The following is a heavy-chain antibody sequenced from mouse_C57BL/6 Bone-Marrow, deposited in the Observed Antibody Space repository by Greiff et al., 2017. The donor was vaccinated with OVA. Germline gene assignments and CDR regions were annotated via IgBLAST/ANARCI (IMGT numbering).Heavy chain of an antibody. CDR3: ARSDYYGSSSFAY. CDR2: ISSGSSTI. V-gene: IGHV5-17*01. Sequence: EVQRVESGGGLVKPGGSLKLSCAASGFTFSDYGMHWVRQATEKGLEWVAYISSGSSTIYYADTVKGRFTISRDNAKNTLFLQMTSLRSEDTAMYYCARSDYYGSSSFAYWGQGTLVTVSA. D-gene: IGHD1-1*01. J-gene: IGHJ3*01. CDR1: GFTFSDYG.